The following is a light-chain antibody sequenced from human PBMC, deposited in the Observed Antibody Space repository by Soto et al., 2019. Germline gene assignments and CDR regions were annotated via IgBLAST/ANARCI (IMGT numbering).Light chain of an antibody. J-gene: IGLJ3*02. Sequence: QSAPTQPASVSGSPGQSITISCTGTSSDVGAYDYVSWFQQHPGKVPKLIIYDINNRPSGISNRFSGSKSGNTASLTISGLQAEDEADYYFSAYTTSSTVVFGGGTKVTVL. CDR1: SSDVGAYDY. CDR2: DIN. V-gene: IGLV2-14*03. CDR3: SAYTTSSTVV.